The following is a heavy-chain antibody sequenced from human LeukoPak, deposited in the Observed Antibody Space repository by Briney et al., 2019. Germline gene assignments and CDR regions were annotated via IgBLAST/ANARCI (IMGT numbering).Heavy chain of an antibody. V-gene: IGHV1-2*02. Sequence: ASVKVSCKASGFTFTGYYMHWVRQAPGQGLEWMGWINPNSGGTNYAQKFQGRVTMTRDTSISTAYMELSRLRSDDTAVYYCARARGIAAAGNGGLGYWGQGTLVTVSS. D-gene: IGHD6-13*01. CDR3: ARARGIAAAGNGGLGY. J-gene: IGHJ4*02. CDR1: GFTFTGYY. CDR2: INPNSGGT.